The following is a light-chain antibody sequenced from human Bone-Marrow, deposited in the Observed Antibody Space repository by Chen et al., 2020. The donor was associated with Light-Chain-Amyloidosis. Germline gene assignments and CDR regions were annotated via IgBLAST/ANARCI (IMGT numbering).Light chain of an antibody. J-gene: IGLJ3*02. Sequence: SYVLTQPSSVSVAPGQTATIACGGNNIGSTSVHWYQETPGQAPLLVVYDDSDRPSGLPERLSGSNSGSTATLTISRVEAGDKADYYCQVWDRSSDRPVFGGGTKLTVL. CDR2: DDS. CDR1: NIGSTS. V-gene: IGLV3-21*02. CDR3: QVWDRSSDRPV.